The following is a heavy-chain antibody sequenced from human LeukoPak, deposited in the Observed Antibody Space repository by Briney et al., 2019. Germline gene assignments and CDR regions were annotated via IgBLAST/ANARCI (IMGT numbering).Heavy chain of an antibody. J-gene: IGHJ4*02. CDR2: IYHSGST. CDR1: GYSISSGYY. D-gene: IGHD3-3*01. V-gene: IGHV4-38-2*02. Sequence: SETLSLTCTVSGYSISSGYYWGWIRQPPGRGLEWIGSIYHSGSTYYNPSLKSRVTISVDTSKNQFSLKLSSVTAADTAVYYCARDSYYDFWSGYYIGNDYWGQGTLVTVSS. CDR3: ARDSYYDFWSGYYIGNDY.